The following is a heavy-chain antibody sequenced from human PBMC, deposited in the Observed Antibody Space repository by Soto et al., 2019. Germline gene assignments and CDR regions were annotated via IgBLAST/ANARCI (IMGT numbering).Heavy chain of an antibody. J-gene: IGHJ5*02. V-gene: IGHV4-59*01. CDR1: GGSISSYY. D-gene: IGHD3-22*01. CDR3: AREGYYYDSSGYFRHNLFDP. CDR2: IYYSGST. Sequence: SETLSLTCTVSGGSISSYYWSWIRQPPGKGLEWIGYIYYSGSTNYNPSLKSRVTISVDTSKNQFSLKLSSVTAADTAVYYCAREGYYYDSSGYFRHNLFDPWGQGTLVTVSS.